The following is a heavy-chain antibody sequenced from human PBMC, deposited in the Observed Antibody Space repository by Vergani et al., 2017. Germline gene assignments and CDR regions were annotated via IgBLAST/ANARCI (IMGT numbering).Heavy chain of an antibody. V-gene: IGHV3-21*01. CDR2: ISSSSSYI. CDR3: ARGPRGLGGGDRGNGY. Sequence: VQLVESGGGVVQPGRSLRLSCAASGFTFSSYSMNWVRQAPGKGLEWVSSISSSSSYIYYADSVKGRFTISRDNAKNSLYLQMNSLRAEDTAVYYCARGPRGLGGGDRGNGYWGQGTLVTVSS. D-gene: IGHD2-21*02. J-gene: IGHJ4*02. CDR1: GFTFSSYS.